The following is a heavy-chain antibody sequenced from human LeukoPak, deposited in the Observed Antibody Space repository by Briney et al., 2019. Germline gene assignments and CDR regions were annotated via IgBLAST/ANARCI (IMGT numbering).Heavy chain of an antibody. CDR2: IYYSGST. V-gene: IGHV4-39*01. CDR3: ASSYYDFWSGYP. Sequence: PSETLSLTCTVSGGSISSSSYYWGWIRQPPGKGLEWIGSIYYSGSTYYNPSLKSRVTISVDTSKNQFSLKLSSVTAADTAVYYCASSYYDFWSGYPWGQGTLVTVSS. D-gene: IGHD3-3*01. CDR1: GGSISSSSYY. J-gene: IGHJ5*02.